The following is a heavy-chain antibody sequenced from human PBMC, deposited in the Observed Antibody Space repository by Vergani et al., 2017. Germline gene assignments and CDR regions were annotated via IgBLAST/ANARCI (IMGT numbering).Heavy chain of an antibody. D-gene: IGHD3-10*01. Sequence: EVQLVESGGGLVKPGGSLRLSCAASGVTFSSYSMNWVRQAPGKGLEWVSSISSSSSYIYYADSVKGRFTISRDNAKNSLYLQMNSLRAEDTAVYYCAREGDTMVRGVGGDYWGQGTLVTVSS. V-gene: IGHV3-21*01. CDR3: AREGDTMVRGVGGDY. CDR2: ISSSSSYI. CDR1: GVTFSSYS. J-gene: IGHJ4*02.